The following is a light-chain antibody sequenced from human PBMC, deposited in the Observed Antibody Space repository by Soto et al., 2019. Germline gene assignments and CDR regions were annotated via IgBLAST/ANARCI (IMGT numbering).Light chain of an antibody. CDR1: SGHSSYA. CDR3: QTWGTGTWV. V-gene: IGLV4-69*01. CDR2: LNNDGSH. Sequence: QSALTQSPSASASLGASVKLTCTLSSGHSSYAIAWHQQQPEKGPRYLMKLNNDGSHSKGDGIPDRFSGSSSGAERYLTISSLQSEDEADYYCQTWGTGTWVFGGGTKLPVL. J-gene: IGLJ3*02.